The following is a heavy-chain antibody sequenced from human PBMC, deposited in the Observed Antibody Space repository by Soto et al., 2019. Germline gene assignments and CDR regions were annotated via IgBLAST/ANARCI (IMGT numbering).Heavy chain of an antibody. J-gene: IGHJ4*02. CDR1: GFTFSSYW. Sequence: PGGSLRLSCAASGFTFSSYWMSWVRQAPGKGLEWVANIKQDGSEKYYVDSVKGRFTISRDNAKNSLYLQMNSLRAEDTAVYYCASLGPPKDYGDSYFDYWGQGTLVTVSS. V-gene: IGHV3-7*03. CDR3: ASLGPPKDYGDSYFDY. CDR2: IKQDGSEK. D-gene: IGHD4-17*01.